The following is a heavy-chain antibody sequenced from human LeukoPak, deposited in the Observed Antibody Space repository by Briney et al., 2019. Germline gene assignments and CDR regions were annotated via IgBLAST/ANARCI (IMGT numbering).Heavy chain of an antibody. Sequence: GGSLRLSCAASGFTFSSYGMHWVRQAPGKGLEWVAVISYDGSNKYYADSVKGRFTISRDNSKNTLYLQMNSLRAEDTAVYYCARDRIAYNWNYGDLHYFDYWGQGTLVTVSS. D-gene: IGHD1-7*01. V-gene: IGHV3-30*03. CDR1: GFTFSSYG. CDR2: ISYDGSNK. CDR3: ARDRIAYNWNYGDLHYFDY. J-gene: IGHJ4*02.